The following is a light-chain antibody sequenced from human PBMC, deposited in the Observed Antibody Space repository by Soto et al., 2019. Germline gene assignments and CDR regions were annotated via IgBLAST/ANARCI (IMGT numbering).Light chain of an antibody. V-gene: IGLV1-47*01. Sequence: QSVLTQPPSASGTPGQRVTISCSGSSSNIGSNYVYWYQQLPGAAPKVLIYRNNQRPSGVPDRFSGSKSGTSASLAISGLRSEDEADYYCAAWDDSLSGPWVFGGGTKLTVL. J-gene: IGLJ3*02. CDR1: SSNIGSNY. CDR2: RNN. CDR3: AAWDDSLSGPWV.